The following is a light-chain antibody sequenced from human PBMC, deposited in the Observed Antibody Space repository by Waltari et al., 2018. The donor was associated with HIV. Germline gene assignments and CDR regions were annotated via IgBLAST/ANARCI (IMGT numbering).Light chain of an antibody. V-gene: IGLV1-44*01. Sequence: QSVLTQPPSASGTPGQRVTISCSGSSSNIGSNTVNGYQQLPGTAPKLLIYNNNQWPSGVPDRFSGSKSGTSASLAISGLQSEDEADYYCAAWDDSLNGYVFGSGTKVTVL. CDR1: SSNIGSNT. CDR3: AAWDDSLNGYV. CDR2: NNN. J-gene: IGLJ1*01.